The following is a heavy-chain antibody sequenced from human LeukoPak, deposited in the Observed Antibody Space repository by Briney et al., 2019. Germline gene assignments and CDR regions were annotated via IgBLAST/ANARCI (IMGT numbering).Heavy chain of an antibody. V-gene: IGHV1-18*04. J-gene: IGHJ3*02. CDR1: GYTFTDSS. D-gene: IGHD3-22*01. Sequence: GASVKVSCKASGYTFTDSSIHWVRQAPGQGLEWMGWISGYNGNTNYAQKLQGRVTMTTDTSTSTAYMELRSLKSDDTAVYYCASLKNYYDSSGYLVTDAFDIWGQGTMVTVSS. CDR2: ISGYNGNT. CDR3: ASLKNYYDSSGYLVTDAFDI.